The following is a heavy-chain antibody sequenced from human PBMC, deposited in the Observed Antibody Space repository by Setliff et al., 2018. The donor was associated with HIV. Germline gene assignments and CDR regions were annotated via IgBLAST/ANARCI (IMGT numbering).Heavy chain of an antibody. CDR3: ARVRLSMVRRPFDAFDI. CDR1: GYTFTSYN. D-gene: IGHD3-10*01. V-gene: IGHV1-8*03. CDR2: MNPNSGNT. J-gene: IGHJ3*02. Sequence: ASVKVSCKASGYTFTSYNINWVRQATGQGLEWVQQATGQGLEWIGWMNPNSGNTDYAQKFQGRVTITRNTSISTAYMELSSPRSEDTAVYYCARVRLSMVRRPFDAFDIWGQGTMVTVSS.